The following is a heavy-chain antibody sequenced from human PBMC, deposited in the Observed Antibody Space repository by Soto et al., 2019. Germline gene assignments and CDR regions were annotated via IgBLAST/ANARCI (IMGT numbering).Heavy chain of an antibody. J-gene: IGHJ4*02. CDR3: AKVSDDSSGYYFDY. Sequence: GGSLRLSCAASGFTFSIYAMSWVRQAPGKGLEWVSAISVSGGSTYYADSVKGRFTISRDNSKNTLYLQMNSLRAEDTAVYYCAKVSDDSSGYYFDYWGQGNXVTVSS. V-gene: IGHV3-23*01. CDR2: ISVSGGST. CDR1: GFTFSIYA. D-gene: IGHD3-22*01.